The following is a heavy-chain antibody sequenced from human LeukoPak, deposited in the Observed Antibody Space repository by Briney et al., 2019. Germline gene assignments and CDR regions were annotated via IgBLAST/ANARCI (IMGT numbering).Heavy chain of an antibody. Sequence: ASVKVSCKASGYTFTDYYMRWVRQAPGQGLEWMGWINSNSAGTNYAQKFQGRVTMTRDTSISTAYMELSSLKASDTAMYYCARAGYYSSGRGMDVWGQGTTVTVSS. D-gene: IGHD3-9*01. CDR3: ARAGYYSSGRGMDV. CDR1: GYTFTDYY. CDR2: INSNSAGT. V-gene: IGHV1-2*02. J-gene: IGHJ6*02.